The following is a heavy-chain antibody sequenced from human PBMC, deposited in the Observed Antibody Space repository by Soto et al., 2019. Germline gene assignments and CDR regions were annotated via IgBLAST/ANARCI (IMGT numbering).Heavy chain of an antibody. V-gene: IGHV4-39*01. D-gene: IGHD1-7*01. CDR2: IYYSGST. Sequence: SETLSLTCTVSGGSISSSSYYWGWIRQPPGKGLEWIGSIYYSGSTYYNPSLKSRVTISVDTSKNQFSLKLSSVTAADTAVYYCARRVWDNWNYVPGGFDPWGQGTLGTVSS. CDR1: GGSISSSSYY. CDR3: ARRVWDNWNYVPGGFDP. J-gene: IGHJ5*02.